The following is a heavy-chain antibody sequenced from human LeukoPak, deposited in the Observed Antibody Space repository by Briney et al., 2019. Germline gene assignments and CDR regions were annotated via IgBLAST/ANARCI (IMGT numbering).Heavy chain of an antibody. CDR3: ARSMAYYYFDY. V-gene: IGHV5-51*01. Sequence: GESLKISCQGSGYSFTSYWIGWVRQMPGKGLEWIGIIYPGDSDTRYSPSFQGQVTISADKSIGTAYLQWSSLKASDTAMYYCARSMAYYYFDYWGQGTLVTVSS. D-gene: IGHD5-24*01. CDR2: IYPGDSDT. CDR1: GYSFTSYW. J-gene: IGHJ4*02.